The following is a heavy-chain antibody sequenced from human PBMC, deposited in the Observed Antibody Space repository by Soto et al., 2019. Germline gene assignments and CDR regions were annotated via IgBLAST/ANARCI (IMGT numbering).Heavy chain of an antibody. V-gene: IGHV3-23*01. CDR1: GFTFSDNA. J-gene: IGHJ6*02. D-gene: IGHD2-2*01. Sequence: EVQLLESGGGLVQPGGSLRLSCGASGFTFSDNAMTWVRQAPGKGLEWVSSISDDGDSTYYADSVKGRFTISRDNSKNTLFLQMSSLGAEDTAVYYCAKSLSTAVNYGLDVWGQGTSVTLSS. CDR3: AKSLSTAVNYGLDV. CDR2: ISDDGDST.